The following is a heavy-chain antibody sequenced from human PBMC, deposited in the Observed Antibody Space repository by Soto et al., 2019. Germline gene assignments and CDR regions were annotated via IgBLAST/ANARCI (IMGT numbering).Heavy chain of an antibody. V-gene: IGHV3-23*01. Sequence: GGSLRLSCEASGFIFRNYAMSWVRQAPGKGLEWVSSISGSGVGTYYADSVQGRFTISRDNSTNTLFLQLSSLRAEDTALYYCAKDVDTVGLSDGSGYFDLWGQGALVTVS. D-gene: IGHD3-22*01. CDR2: ISGSGVGT. CDR3: AKDVDTVGLSDGSGYFDL. CDR1: GFIFRNYA. J-gene: IGHJ4*02.